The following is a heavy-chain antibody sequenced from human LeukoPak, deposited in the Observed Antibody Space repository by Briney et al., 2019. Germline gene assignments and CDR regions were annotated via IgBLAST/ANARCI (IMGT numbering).Heavy chain of an antibody. CDR2: IYSGGTT. D-gene: IGHD5-24*01. V-gene: IGHV3-53*01. CDR3: ARVGDHFHWNLDL. Sequence: PGGSLRLSCAASGFTVGTKYMNWVRQAPGKGLEWVSIIYSGGTTYYADSVKGRFTIFRDTSKKTLCLQMNSLRAEDTAVYFCARVGDHFHWNLDLWGRGTLVTVSS. J-gene: IGHJ2*01. CDR1: GFTVGTKY.